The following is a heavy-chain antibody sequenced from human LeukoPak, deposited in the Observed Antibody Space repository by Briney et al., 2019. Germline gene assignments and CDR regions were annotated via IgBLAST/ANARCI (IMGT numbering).Heavy chain of an antibody. CDR1: GFTFSNYR. CDR2: ISGSSDRT. Sequence: GGSLRLSCAASGFTFSNYRMSWVRQIPGKGLEWVATISGSSDRTYYADSVRGRFTISRDNSKNTLYLQMNSLRADDTAVYYCAKDRSIYCSSSGCYLNWFDPWGQGALVTVSS. J-gene: IGHJ5*02. CDR3: AKDRSIYCSSSGCYLNWFDP. V-gene: IGHV3-23*01. D-gene: IGHD2-2*01.